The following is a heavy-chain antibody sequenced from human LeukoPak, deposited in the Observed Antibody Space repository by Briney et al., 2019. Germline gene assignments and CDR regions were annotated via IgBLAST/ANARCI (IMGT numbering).Heavy chain of an antibody. D-gene: IGHD6-19*01. CDR1: GFTFSDYY. CDR3: ARDYPPPPVAGPYYFDY. V-gene: IGHV3-11*05. J-gene: IGHJ4*02. CDR2: ISGGSGFT. Sequence: PGGSLRLSCVASGFTFSDYYMTWIRQAPGQGLEWLSYISGGSGFTKYADSVEGRFTISRDNAKNSLYLHMNSLRAEDTAVYYCARDYPPPPVAGPYYFDYWGQGTLVIVSS.